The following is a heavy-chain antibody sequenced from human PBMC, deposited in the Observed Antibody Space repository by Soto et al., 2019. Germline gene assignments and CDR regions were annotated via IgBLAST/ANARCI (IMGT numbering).Heavy chain of an antibody. CDR3: ARSVAVPGAHIDY. Sequence: SETLSLTCSVSGGSISGSYWSWIRQTPGKGLEWLGYVYYTGSTNYSPSLRSRVSISVDTSKNEFSLRLSSVTAADTAVYFCARSVAVPGAHIDYWGQGTQVTVSS. J-gene: IGHJ4*02. V-gene: IGHV4-59*01. CDR2: VYYTGST. CDR1: GGSISGSY. D-gene: IGHD6-19*01.